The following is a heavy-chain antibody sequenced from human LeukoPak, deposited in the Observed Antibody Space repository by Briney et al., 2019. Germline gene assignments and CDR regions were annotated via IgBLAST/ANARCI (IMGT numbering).Heavy chain of an antibody. V-gene: IGHV1-8*01. J-gene: IGHJ6*02. D-gene: IGHD3-3*01. CDR2: MNPNSGNT. CDR3: ARGHGVRFLEWPRGYYYGMDV. Sequence: GASVKVSCKASGYTFTSYDINWVRQATGQGLEWMGWMNPNSGNTGYAQKFRGRVTMTRNTSISTAYMELSSLRSEDTAVYYCARGHGVRFLEWPRGYYYGMDVWGQGATVTVSS. CDR1: GYTFTSYD.